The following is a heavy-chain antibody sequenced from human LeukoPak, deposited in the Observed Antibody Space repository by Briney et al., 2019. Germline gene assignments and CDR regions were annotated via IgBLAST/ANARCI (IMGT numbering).Heavy chain of an antibody. Sequence: SETLSLTCTVSGGSISFYYWSWIRQPPGKGLEWIGNIYYSGSTNYNPSLKSRVTISVDTSKNQFSLKLSSVTAADTALFYCARLGGGYAFFDYWGQGTLVTVSS. J-gene: IGHJ4*02. V-gene: IGHV4-59*01. CDR2: IYYSGST. CDR1: GGSISFYY. D-gene: IGHD5-12*01. CDR3: ARLGGGYAFFDY.